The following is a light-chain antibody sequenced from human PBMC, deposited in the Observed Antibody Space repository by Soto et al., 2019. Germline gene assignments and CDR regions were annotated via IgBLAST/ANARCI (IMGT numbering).Light chain of an antibody. CDR3: QQYGSSPPFT. J-gene: IGKJ4*01. V-gene: IGKV3-20*01. CDR1: QSVSSSY. CDR2: GAS. Sequence: EIVLTQSPGTLSLSPGERATLSCRASQSVSSSYLAWYQQKPGQAPRLLIYGASSRATGIPDRFSGSGSGTDFTLTISRLETEDFAVYYCQQYGSSPPFTFGGVNKVVLK.